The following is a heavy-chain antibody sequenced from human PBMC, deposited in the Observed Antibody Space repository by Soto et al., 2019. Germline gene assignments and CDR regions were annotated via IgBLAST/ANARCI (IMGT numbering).Heavy chain of an antibody. CDR2: INAEDGDT. D-gene: IGHD1-26*01. J-gene: IGHJ4*02. CDR3: ASSGSYWGIDY. V-gene: IGHV1-24*01. Sequence: ASVKVSCKVSGYTLTELSMHWVRQAPGKRLEWMGGINAEDGDTIYAQKFQGRVTITRDTSASTAYMELSSLRSEDTAVYYCASSGSYWGIDYWGQGTLVTVSS. CDR1: GYTLTELS.